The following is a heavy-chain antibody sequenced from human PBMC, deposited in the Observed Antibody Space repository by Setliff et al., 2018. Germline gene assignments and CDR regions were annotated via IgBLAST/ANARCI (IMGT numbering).Heavy chain of an antibody. CDR1: GGSISSGSYY. CDR2: IYTSGST. CDR3: ARGWVGWRSSFEP. D-gene: IGHD2-2*03. V-gene: IGHV4-61*09. Sequence: SETLSLTCTVSGGSISSGSYYWSWIRQPAGKGLEWIGHIYTSGSTNYNPSLKSRATISIDTSKNQFALNLTSVTAADTAVYYCARGWVGWRSSFEPWGQGMLVTVSS. J-gene: IGHJ5*02.